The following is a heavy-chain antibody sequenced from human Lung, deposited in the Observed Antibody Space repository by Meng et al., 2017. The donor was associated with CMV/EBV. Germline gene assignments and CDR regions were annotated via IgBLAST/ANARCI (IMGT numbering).Heavy chain of an antibody. CDR3: AHIGSGWYWGGIINWFDP. D-gene: IGHD6-19*01. CDR1: GFSISTSGVG. V-gene: IGHV2-5*02. J-gene: IGHJ5*02. CDR2: IYWDDDK. Sequence: QITLKESGPTLVNPTQTLTLTCPFSGFSISTSGVGWGWIRQPPGKALEWLARIYWDDDKRYSPSLKSRLTITKDTSKNQVVLTMTNMDPVDTATYYCAHIGSGWYWGGIINWFDPWGQGTLVTVSS.